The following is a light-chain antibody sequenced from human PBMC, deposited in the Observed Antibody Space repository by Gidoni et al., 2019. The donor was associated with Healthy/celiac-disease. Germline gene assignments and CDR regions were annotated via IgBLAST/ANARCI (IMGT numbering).Light chain of an antibody. J-gene: IGKJ4*01. CDR1: QDISSY. V-gene: IGKV1-33*01. Sequence: DTQTTPYPSSPSASVGDRVTITRRASQDISSYLNLYQQKPGKAPELLTYDASNLETGVPSRLSGSGSGTDLTITISSLQPEDIAACYCRQYDILPLTFGGGTKVEIK. CDR2: DAS. CDR3: RQYDILPLT.